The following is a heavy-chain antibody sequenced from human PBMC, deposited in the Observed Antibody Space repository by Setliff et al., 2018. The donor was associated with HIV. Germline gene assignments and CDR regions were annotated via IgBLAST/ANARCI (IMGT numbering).Heavy chain of an antibody. CDR1: GGSISSGGYS. CDR2: IYHSGST. V-gene: IGHV4-30-2*01. Sequence: TSETLSLTCAVSGGSISSGGYSWSWIRQPPGKGLEWIGYIYHSGSTYYNPSLKSRVTISVDRSKNQFSLKLSSVTAADTAVYYCARLVMVRGVPSFFDYWGQGTLVTVSS. J-gene: IGHJ4*02. CDR3: ARLVMVRGVPSFFDY. D-gene: IGHD3-10*01.